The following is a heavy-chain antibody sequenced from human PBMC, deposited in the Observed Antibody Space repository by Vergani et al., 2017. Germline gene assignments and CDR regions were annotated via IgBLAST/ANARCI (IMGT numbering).Heavy chain of an antibody. D-gene: IGHD2-21*02. V-gene: IGHV4-39*01. CDR3: ARHLAYCGGDCYPYYYGMDV. CDR2: IYYSGST. Sequence: QLQLQESGPGLVKPSETLSLTCTVSGGSISSSSYYWGWIRQPPGKGLEWVGSIYYSGSTYYNPSLKSRVTISVDTSKNQFSLMLRSVTAADAAVYYCARHLAYCGGDCYPYYYGMDVWGQGTTVTVSS. CDR1: GGSISSSSYY. J-gene: IGHJ6*02.